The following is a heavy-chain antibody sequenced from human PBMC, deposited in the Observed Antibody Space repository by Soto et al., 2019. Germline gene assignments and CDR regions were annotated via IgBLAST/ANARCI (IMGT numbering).Heavy chain of an antibody. CDR1: GFTFSSYA. CDR3: AKAPSYSGYDIPSDY. D-gene: IGHD5-12*01. V-gene: IGHV3-23*01. Sequence: GFLRLSWAASGFTFSSYAMSWVRQAPGKGLEWVSAISGSGGSTYYADSVKGRFTISRDNSKNTLYLQMNSLRAEDTAVYYCAKAPSYSGYDIPSDYRAKGTLVTVSS. CDR2: ISGSGGST. J-gene: IGHJ4*02.